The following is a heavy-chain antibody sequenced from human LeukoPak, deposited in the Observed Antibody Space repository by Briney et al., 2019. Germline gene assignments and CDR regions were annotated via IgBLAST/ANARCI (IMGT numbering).Heavy chain of an antibody. CDR3: ARVRWQQLADY. CDR2: IYHSGST. D-gene: IGHD6-13*01. J-gene: IGHJ4*02. Sequence: SETLSLTCTVSGYSISSGYYWAWIRQPPGKGLDWIGIIYHSGSTYYNPSLKSRVTISVDTSKNQCSLKLSSVTAADTAVYYCARVRWQQLADYWGQGTLVTVSS. V-gene: IGHV4-38-2*02. CDR1: GYSISSGYY.